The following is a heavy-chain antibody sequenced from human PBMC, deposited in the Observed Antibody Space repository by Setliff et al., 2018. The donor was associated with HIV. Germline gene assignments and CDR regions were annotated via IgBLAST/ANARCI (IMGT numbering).Heavy chain of an antibody. J-gene: IGHJ4*02. CDR2: ISATGTTV. V-gene: IGHV3-48*01. CDR3: VRDQLRWPERWDFDF. Sequence: GGSLRLSCAASGFMFSDHSFHWVRQAPGEGLEWLSYISATGTTVSYADSVKGRFIISRDSVKSELYLQMKSLRVEDTALYYCVRDQLRWPERWDFDFWGQGTLVTVSS. CDR1: GFMFSDHS. D-gene: IGHD1-26*01.